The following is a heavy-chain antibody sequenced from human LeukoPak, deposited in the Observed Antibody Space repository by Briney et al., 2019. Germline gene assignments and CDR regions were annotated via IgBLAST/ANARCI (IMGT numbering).Heavy chain of an antibody. CDR2: IDHSGST. Sequence: PSETLSLTCAVYGGSFSGYYWSGIRQPPGKGLEWIGEIDHSGSTNYNPSLKSRVTISVDTSKNQFSLKLSSVTAADTAVYYCARVFGYSYGYRFDYWGQGTLVTVSS. D-gene: IGHD5-18*01. CDR3: ARVFGYSYGYRFDY. V-gene: IGHV4-34*01. J-gene: IGHJ4*02. CDR1: GGSFSGYY.